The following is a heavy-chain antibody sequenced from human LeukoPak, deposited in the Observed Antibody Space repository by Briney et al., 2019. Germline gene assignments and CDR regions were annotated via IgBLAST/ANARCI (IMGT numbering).Heavy chain of an antibody. D-gene: IGHD5-12*01. CDR3: AKDPGDIVAFDY. J-gene: IGHJ4*02. V-gene: IGHV3-30*02. CDR2: IRYDGSNK. Sequence: PGGSLRLSCAASGFTFSSYGMHWVRQAPGKGLEWVAFIRYDGSNKYYADSVKGRFTISRDNSKNTLYLQMNSLRAEDTAVYYCAKDPGDIVAFDYWGQGTLVTVSS. CDR1: GFTFSSYG.